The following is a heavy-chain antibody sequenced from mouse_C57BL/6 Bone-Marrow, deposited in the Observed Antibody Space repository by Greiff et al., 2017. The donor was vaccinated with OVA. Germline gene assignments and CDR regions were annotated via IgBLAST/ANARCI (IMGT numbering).Heavy chain of an antibody. CDR3: ARQITTVVATDFDV. J-gene: IGHJ1*03. Sequence: EVMLVESGGDLVKPGGSLKLSCAASGFTFSSYGMSWVRQTPDKRLEWVATISSGGSYTYYPDSVKGRFTISRDNAKNTLYLQMSSLKSEDTAMYDCARQITTVVATDFDVWGTGTTGTVSS. V-gene: IGHV5-6*01. CDR1: GFTFSSYG. CDR2: ISSGGSYT. D-gene: IGHD1-1*01.